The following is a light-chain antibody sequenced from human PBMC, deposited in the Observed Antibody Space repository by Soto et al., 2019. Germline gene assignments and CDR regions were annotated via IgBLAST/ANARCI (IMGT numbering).Light chain of an antibody. Sequence: DIVMTQTPLSLPVAPGEPASLSCRSSQSLLDSDDGNTYLDWYLQKPGQSPQLLIYTVSYRASGVPDRFSGSGSDTDFTLKISRVEAEDVGVYYCMQRIEFPLTFGGGTKVEIK. CDR3: MQRIEFPLT. J-gene: IGKJ4*01. CDR1: QSLLDSDDGNTY. CDR2: TVS. V-gene: IGKV2-40*01.